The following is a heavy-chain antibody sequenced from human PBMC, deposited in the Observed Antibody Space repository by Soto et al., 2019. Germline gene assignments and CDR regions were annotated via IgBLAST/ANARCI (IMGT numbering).Heavy chain of an antibody. Sequence: EVQLVESGGGLVQPGGSLRLSCAASGFTVSRNHMNWVRQAPGKGLEWVSILYSGGSSKYADSVKGRFTISRHNSKNTLYLQMNSLRAEDTAVYYCARDGFVRGEHLTNYYYGMDVWGQGTTVAVS. D-gene: IGHD6-6*01. J-gene: IGHJ6*02. CDR3: ARDGFVRGEHLTNYYYGMDV. CDR1: GFTVSRNH. V-gene: IGHV3-53*04. CDR2: LYSGGSS.